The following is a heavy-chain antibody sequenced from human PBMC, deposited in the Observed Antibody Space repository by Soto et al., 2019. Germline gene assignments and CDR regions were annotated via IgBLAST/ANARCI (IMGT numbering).Heavy chain of an antibody. CDR3: AKVPTPATVGDDY. V-gene: IGHV3-30*18. CDR1: GFTFSRYG. Sequence: GGSLRLSCASSGFTFSRYGMHWVRQAPSKGLERVAVISYDGSNKYYADSVKGRFTISRDNSKNTLYLQMNSLRAEDTAVYYCAKVPTPATVGDDYWGQGTLVTVSS. CDR2: ISYDGSNK. J-gene: IGHJ4*02. D-gene: IGHD5-18*01.